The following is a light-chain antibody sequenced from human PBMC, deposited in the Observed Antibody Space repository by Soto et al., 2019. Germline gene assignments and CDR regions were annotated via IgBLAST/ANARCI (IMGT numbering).Light chain of an antibody. Sequence: DIQMTQSPSSLSASVGDRVTITCRASQGIGNDLGWYQQQPGKAPKRLIYAASSLQTGVPSRFSCSGSGTEFTLTNSSLQPEDFATYYCLQHNSYPRAFGQGTKVEI. CDR1: QGIGND. J-gene: IGKJ1*01. V-gene: IGKV1-17*01. CDR3: LQHNSYPRA. CDR2: AAS.